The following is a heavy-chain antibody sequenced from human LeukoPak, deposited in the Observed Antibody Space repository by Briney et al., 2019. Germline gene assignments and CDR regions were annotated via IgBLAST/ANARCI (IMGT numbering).Heavy chain of an antibody. Sequence: PSETLSLTCTVSGDSVISGDYRWTWIRQPPGKGPEWIGEINHSGSTNYNPSLKSRVTISVDTSKNQFSLKLSSVTAADTAVYYCARLPDPFWSGYYDSDYWGQGTLVTVS. V-gene: IGHV4-34*01. CDR1: GDSVISGDYR. J-gene: IGHJ4*02. CDR3: ARLPDPFWSGYYDSDY. D-gene: IGHD3-3*01. CDR2: INHSGST.